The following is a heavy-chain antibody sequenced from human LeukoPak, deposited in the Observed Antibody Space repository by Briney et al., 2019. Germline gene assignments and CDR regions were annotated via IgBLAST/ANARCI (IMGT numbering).Heavy chain of an antibody. J-gene: IGHJ4*02. CDR2: IYTSGST. CDR3: ARGRETYYYGSGSYYKVDYFDY. V-gene: IGHV4-4*07. D-gene: IGHD3-10*01. CDR1: GGSISSYY. Sequence: SETLSLTCTVSGGSISSYYWSWIRQPAGKGLEWIGRIYTSGSTNYNPSLKSRVTMSVDTSKNQFSLKLSSVTAADTAVYYCARGRETYYYGSGSYYKVDYFDYWGQGTLVTVSS.